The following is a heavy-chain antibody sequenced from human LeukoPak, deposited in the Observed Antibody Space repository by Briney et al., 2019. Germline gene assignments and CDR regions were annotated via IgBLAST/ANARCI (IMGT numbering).Heavy chain of an antibody. CDR2: ISAHDGTR. CDR3: AREGLGELTLDY. D-gene: IGHD3-16*01. J-gene: IGHJ4*02. Sequence: ASVKVSCKASGYTFTNYGITWVRQAPGQGLEWMGWISAHDGTRNYALKHEDRVTMTTDTSTNTAYMELRSLRSDDTAVYYCAREGLGELTLDYWGQGTLVTVSS. V-gene: IGHV1-18*01. CDR1: GYTFTNYG.